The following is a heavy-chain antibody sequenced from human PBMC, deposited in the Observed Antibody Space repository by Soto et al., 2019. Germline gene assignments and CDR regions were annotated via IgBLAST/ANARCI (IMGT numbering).Heavy chain of an antibody. CDR3: ARDLTTVVTLRFDY. J-gene: IGHJ4*02. D-gene: IGHD4-17*01. Sequence: VGSLRLSCAASGFTFGSYEMNWVRQAPGKGLEWVSYISSSGSTIYYADSVKGRFTISRDNAKNSLYLQMNSLRAEDTAVYYCARDLTTVVTLRFDYWGQGTLVTVSS. V-gene: IGHV3-48*03. CDR1: GFTFGSYE. CDR2: ISSSGSTI.